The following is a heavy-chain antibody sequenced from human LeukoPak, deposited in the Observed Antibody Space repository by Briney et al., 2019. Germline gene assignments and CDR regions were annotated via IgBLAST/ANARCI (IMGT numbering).Heavy chain of an antibody. CDR2: IIPILGIA. CDR3: ARGAPYYYDSSGYSKSAFDI. CDR1: GGTFSSYA. V-gene: IGHV1-69*04. D-gene: IGHD3-22*01. Sequence: SVKVSCKASGGTFSSYAISWVRQAPGQGLEWMGRIIPILGIANYAQKFQGRVTITADKSTSTAYMELSSLRSEDTAVYYCARGAPYYYDSSGYSKSAFDIWGQGTMVTVSS. J-gene: IGHJ3*02.